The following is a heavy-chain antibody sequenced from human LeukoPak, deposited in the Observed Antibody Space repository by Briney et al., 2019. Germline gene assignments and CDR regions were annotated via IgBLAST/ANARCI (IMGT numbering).Heavy chain of an antibody. CDR1: GGSISSGSYY. CDR2: IYTSGST. J-gene: IGHJ5*02. V-gene: IGHV4-61*02. Sequence: PSETLSLTCTVSGGSISSGSYYWSWIRQPAGKGLEWIGRIYTSGSTNYNPSLKSRVTISVDTSKNQFSLKLSSVTAADTAVYYCARGPIAARPPSWFDPWGQGTLVTVSS. D-gene: IGHD6-6*01. CDR3: ARGPIAARPPSWFDP.